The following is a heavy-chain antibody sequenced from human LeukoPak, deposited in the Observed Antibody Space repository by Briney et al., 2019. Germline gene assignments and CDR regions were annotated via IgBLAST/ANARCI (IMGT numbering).Heavy chain of an antibody. V-gene: IGHV3-43*02. CDR2: ISGDGGSK. Sequence: GGSLRLSCAASGFTFDDYAMDWVRQAPGKGVEGVSLISGDGGSKYYADSVKGGLTISRDNSKTSLYLQMNSLRTEDTALYYCAKDGNPRYYYDSPVAFDIWGQGAMVTVSS. CDR3: AKDGNPRYYYDSPVAFDI. D-gene: IGHD3-22*01. CDR1: GFTFDDYA. J-gene: IGHJ3*02.